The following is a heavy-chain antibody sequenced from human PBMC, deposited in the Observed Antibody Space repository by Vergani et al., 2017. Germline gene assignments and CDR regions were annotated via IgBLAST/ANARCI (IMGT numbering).Heavy chain of an antibody. CDR1: GGSFFNSRYY. D-gene: IGHD5-24*01. CDR2: MDYNGRA. Sequence: QLQLQESGPGLVKPSGTLSLTCSVTGGSFFNSRYYWGWIRQPPGKGLEWIGSMDYNGRAYYTPSLRRRVAISIDTSKMPFSLKLYSLTAADTAVYYCARGVELRDGYSFYFDHWGQGTLVTVSS. CDR3: ARGVELRDGYSFYFDH. J-gene: IGHJ4*02. V-gene: IGHV4-39*01.